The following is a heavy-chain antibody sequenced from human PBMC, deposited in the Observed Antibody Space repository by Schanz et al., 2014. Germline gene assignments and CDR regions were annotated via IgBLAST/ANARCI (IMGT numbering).Heavy chain of an antibody. D-gene: IGHD5-18*01. Sequence: QVQLQESGPGLVKPSETLSLTCTVSGDSVNSNYWNWIRQSPGRGLEWIGYIHKSGNTNYNPSRKSRTPFSLDTSKTHFPKTRSLGTAADTAVYYCARGIQAWLQWYFDYWGQGTLVTVSS. J-gene: IGHJ4*02. CDR1: GDSVNSNY. CDR2: IHKSGNT. V-gene: IGHV4-59*08. CDR3: ARGIQAWLQWYFDY.